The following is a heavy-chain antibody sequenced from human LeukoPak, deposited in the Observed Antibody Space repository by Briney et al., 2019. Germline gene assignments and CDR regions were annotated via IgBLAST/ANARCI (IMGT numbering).Heavy chain of an antibody. D-gene: IGHD4-23*01. V-gene: IGHV1-69*13. CDR3: ARGWLAETTVVTPYNY. CDR2: ITPIFGTA. Sequence: SVTVSCTASGGTFRSNAISWVRQAPGQGLEWMGGITPIFGTANYAQKFQGRVTITAVESMSTAYMEVSSLRSEDTAVYYCARGWLAETTVVTPYNYWGQGTLVTVSS. CDR1: GGTFRSNA. J-gene: IGHJ4*02.